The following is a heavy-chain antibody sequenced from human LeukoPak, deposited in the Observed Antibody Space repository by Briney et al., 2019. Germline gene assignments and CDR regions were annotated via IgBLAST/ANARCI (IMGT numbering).Heavy chain of an antibody. CDR3: ATLGGYYDSSDVSAGDIY. D-gene: IGHD3-22*01. Sequence: SETLSLTCAVYGGSFSGYYWSWIRQPPGKGLEWIGEINHSGSTNYNPSLKSRVTISVDTSKNQFSLKLSSVTAADTAVYYCATLGGYYDSSDVSAGDIYWGQGTLVTVSS. V-gene: IGHV4-34*01. CDR1: GGSFSGYY. J-gene: IGHJ4*02. CDR2: INHSGST.